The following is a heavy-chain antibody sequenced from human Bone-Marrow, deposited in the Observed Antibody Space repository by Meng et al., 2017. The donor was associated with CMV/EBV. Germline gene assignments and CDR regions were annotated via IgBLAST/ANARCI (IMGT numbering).Heavy chain of an antibody. CDR1: GFTFGDYA. CDR3: SVGYCSGGSCYFFDY. V-gene: IGHV3-49*04. CDR2: IRSKAYGETT. J-gene: IGHJ4*02. Sequence: GGSLRLSCTASGFTFGDYAMSWVRQAPGKGLEWVGFIRSKAYGETTEYAASVKGRFTISRDDSKSIAYLQMNSLKTEDTAVYYCSVGYCSGGSCYFFDYWGQGTLVTVSS. D-gene: IGHD2-15*01.